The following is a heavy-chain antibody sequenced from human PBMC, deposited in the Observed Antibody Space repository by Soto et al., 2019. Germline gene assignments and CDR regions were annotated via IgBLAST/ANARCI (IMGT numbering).Heavy chain of an antibody. CDR3: WRFGELLSVYYGMDV. J-gene: IGHJ6*02. CDR2: IRSKANSYAT. CDR1: GFTFSGSA. Sequence: GSLRLSCAASGFTFSGSAMHWVLHSSGKGLEWVGRIRSKANSYATSYAASVKGRFTISRGDSKNTAYLQMNSLKTEDTAVYYCWRFGELLSVYYGMDVWGQGTTVTVSS. V-gene: IGHV3-73*01. D-gene: IGHD3-10*01.